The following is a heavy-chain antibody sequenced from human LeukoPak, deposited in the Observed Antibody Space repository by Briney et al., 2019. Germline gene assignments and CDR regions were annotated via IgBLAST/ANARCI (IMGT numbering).Heavy chain of an antibody. Sequence: GGSLRLSCAASGFIFSDYYMSWIRQAPGRGLEWISYISGRISYTKYADSVKGRFTISRDNAKNSLYLQMNSLRAADTAVYYCARDPYYYDSSGYFPLYYYGMDVWGQGTTVTVSS. CDR2: ISGRISYT. J-gene: IGHJ6*02. V-gene: IGHV3-11*06. D-gene: IGHD3-22*01. CDR3: ARDPYYYDSSGYFPLYYYGMDV. CDR1: GFIFSDYY.